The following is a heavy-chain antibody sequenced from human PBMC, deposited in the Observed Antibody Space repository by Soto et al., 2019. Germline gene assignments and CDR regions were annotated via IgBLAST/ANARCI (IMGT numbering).Heavy chain of an antibody. J-gene: IGHJ4*02. CDR1: GGSFSGYY. V-gene: IGHV4-34*01. D-gene: IGHD3-22*01. Sequence: PSETLSLTCAVYGGSFSGYYWSWIRQPPGKGLEWIGEINHSGSTNYNPSLKSRVTISVDTSKNQFSLKLSSVTAAGTAVYYCARGVHVTNYDSSRAEFDYWGQGTLVTVSS. CDR3: ARGVHVTNYDSSRAEFDY. CDR2: INHSGST.